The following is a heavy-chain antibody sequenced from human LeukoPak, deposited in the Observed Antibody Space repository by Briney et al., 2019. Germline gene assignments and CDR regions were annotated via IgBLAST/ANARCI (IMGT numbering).Heavy chain of an antibody. D-gene: IGHD3-9*01. V-gene: IGHV4-61*01. J-gene: IGHJ6*02. Sequence: SETLSLTCTVSGGSVSSGSYYWSWIRQPPGKGLEWIGYIYYSGSTNYNPSLKSRVTISVDTSKNQFSLKVSSVTAADTAVYYCARDGPPEKLLRYFEDYGDYYGMDVWGQGTTVTVSS. CDR3: ARDGPPEKLLRYFEDYGDYYGMDV. CDR2: IYYSGST. CDR1: GGSVSSGSYY.